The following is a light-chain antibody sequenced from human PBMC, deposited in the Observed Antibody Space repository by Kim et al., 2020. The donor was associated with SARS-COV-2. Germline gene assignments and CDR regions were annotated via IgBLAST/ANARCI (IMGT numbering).Light chain of an antibody. CDR3: QQRSIWPTGGDT. J-gene: IGKJ2*01. V-gene: IGKV3-11*01. CDR2: DAS. Sequence: DIVLTQSPATLSLSAGERATLSCRASQSVSTYLAWYQQKPGQAPRLLIYDASNRATGIPARFSGSGSGTDFTLTISSLEPEDFAVYYCQQRSIWPTGGDTLGQGTKLEIK. CDR1: QSVSTY.